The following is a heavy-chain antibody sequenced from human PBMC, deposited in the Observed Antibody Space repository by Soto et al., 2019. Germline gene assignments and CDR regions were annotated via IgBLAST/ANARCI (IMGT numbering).Heavy chain of an antibody. D-gene: IGHD2-21*01. J-gene: IGHJ4*02. V-gene: IGHV3-23*01. Sequence: EEQLLASGGGLAQPGGSLRLSCAASGFTFRGYDMSWVRQAPGKGPEWVSGISGSGDSTYHAKSVKGRFIISRDNSKHTLYLEINCLRAEDTAVYYGAKAYGASHSPFDCWGQGTLVAVSS. CDR2: ISGSGDST. CDR3: AKAYGASHSPFDC. CDR1: GFTFRGYD.